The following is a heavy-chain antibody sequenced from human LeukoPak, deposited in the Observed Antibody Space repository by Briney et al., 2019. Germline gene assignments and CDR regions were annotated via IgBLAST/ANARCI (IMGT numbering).Heavy chain of an antibody. Sequence: PSETLSLTCTVSGGSISSSSYYWGWIRQPPGKGLEWIATIYYSGSTYYNPSLKSRVTISVDTSKNQFSLKLNSVTAADTAVYYCASLTLADTSGYGEFDYWGQGTLVTVSS. CDR3: ASLTLADTSGYGEFDY. CDR1: GGSISSSSYY. V-gene: IGHV4-39*01. D-gene: IGHD3-22*01. J-gene: IGHJ4*02. CDR2: IYYSGST.